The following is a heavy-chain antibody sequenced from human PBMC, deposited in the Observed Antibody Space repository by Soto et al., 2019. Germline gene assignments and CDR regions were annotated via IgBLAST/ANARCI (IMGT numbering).Heavy chain of an antibody. V-gene: IGHV4-61*01. CDR2: IYYSGST. J-gene: IGHJ6*02. Sequence: QVQLQESRPGLVKPSETLSLTCTVSGGSVSSGSYYWSWIRQPPGKGLEWIGYIYYSGSTNYNPSLKSRVTISVHTSKNQFSLKLSSVTAAATAVYYCARGIEGWYQGRYYYGMDVWGQGTTVTVSS. CDR1: GGSVSSGSYY. D-gene: IGHD6-19*01. CDR3: ARGIEGWYQGRYYYGMDV.